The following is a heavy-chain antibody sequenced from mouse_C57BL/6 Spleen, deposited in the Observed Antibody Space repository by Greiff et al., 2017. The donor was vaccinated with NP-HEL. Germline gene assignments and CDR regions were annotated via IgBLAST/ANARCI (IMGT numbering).Heavy chain of an antibody. CDR1: GYTFTSYW. Sequence: QVQLQQPGAELVRPGTSVTLSCKASGYTFTSYWMHWVKQRPGQGLEWIGVIDPSDSYTTYNQKFKGKATLTVDTSSSTAYMQLSSLTSEDSAVYYCARERGVNYGVDYWGQGTTLTVSS. V-gene: IGHV1-59*01. CDR2: IDPSDSYT. J-gene: IGHJ2*01. D-gene: IGHD1-1*01. CDR3: ARERGVNYGVDY.